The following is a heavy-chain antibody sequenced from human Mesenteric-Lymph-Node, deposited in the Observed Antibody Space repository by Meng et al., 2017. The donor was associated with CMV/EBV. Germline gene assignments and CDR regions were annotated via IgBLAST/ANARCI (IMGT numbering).Heavy chain of an antibody. CDR3: AKDRSSSQLAVNY. Sequence: GESLKISCAAPGFTFSSYAMHWVRQAPGKGLEWVAFIRYDGSNKYYADSVKGRFTISRDNSKNTLYLQMNSLRAEDTAVYYCAKDRSSSQLAVNYWGQGTLVTVSS. D-gene: IGHD6-6*01. CDR1: GFTFSSYA. V-gene: IGHV3-30*02. J-gene: IGHJ4*02. CDR2: IRYDGSNK.